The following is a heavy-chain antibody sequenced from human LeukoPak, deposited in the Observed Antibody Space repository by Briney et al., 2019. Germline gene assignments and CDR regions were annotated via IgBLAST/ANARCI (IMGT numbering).Heavy chain of an antibody. CDR1: GFTFITYS. CDR2: ISSSSDYI. D-gene: IGHD6-19*01. J-gene: IGHJ4*02. Sequence: PGGSLRLSCAASGFTFITYSMNWVRQAPGKGLEWVSSISSSSDYIYYADSVKGRFTISRDNAKNSLYLQMNSLRAEDTAVYYCARDLGVAGNFDYWGQGTLVTVSS. CDR3: ARDLGVAGNFDY. V-gene: IGHV3-21*01.